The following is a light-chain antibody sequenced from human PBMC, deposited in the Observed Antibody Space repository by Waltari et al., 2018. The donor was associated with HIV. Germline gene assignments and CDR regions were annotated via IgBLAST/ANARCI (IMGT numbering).Light chain of an antibody. CDR2: EVS. CDR3: SSYTSSSFVV. Sequence: QSALTQPPSVSGSPGQSVTISCTGTSSDVGSYNRVSWYQQHPGTAPKLLIYEVSTRPAGGPDPFSGSKAGNTASRTISGLQAEDEAYYYCSSYTSSSFVVFGGGTKLTVL. V-gene: IGLV2-18*02. J-gene: IGLJ2*01. CDR1: SSDVGSYNR.